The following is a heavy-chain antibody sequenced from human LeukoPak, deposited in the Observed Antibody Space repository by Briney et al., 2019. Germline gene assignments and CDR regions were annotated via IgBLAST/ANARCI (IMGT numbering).Heavy chain of an antibody. V-gene: IGHV3-30*02. CDR2: IRYDGSNK. J-gene: IGHJ6*03. CDR3: AKVSSYYGSGSQLVYYYYYMDV. D-gene: IGHD3-10*01. Sequence: GGSLRLSCAASGFTFSSYGMHWVRQAPGKGLGWVAFIRYDGSNKYYADSVKGRFTISRDNSKNTLYLQMNSLRAGDTAVYYCAKVSSYYGSGSQLVYYYYYMDVWGKGTTVTISS. CDR1: GFTFSSYG.